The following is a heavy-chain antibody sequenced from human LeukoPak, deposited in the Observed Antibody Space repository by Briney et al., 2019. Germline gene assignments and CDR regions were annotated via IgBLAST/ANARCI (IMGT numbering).Heavy chain of an antibody. D-gene: IGHD4-23*01. CDR2: INHSGST. Sequence: PSETLSLTCAVYGESFSGYYWTWIRQPPGKGLEWIGDINHSGSTNYNPSLKSRVTISVDTSKNQFSLKLNSVTAADTAVYYCARDYGGNSRKNWYFDLWGRGTLVTVSS. V-gene: IGHV4-34*01. CDR3: ARDYGGNSRKNWYFDL. CDR1: GESFSGYY. J-gene: IGHJ2*01.